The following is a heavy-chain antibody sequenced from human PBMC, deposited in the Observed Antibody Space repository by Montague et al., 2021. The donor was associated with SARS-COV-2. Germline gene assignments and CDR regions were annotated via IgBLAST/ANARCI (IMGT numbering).Heavy chain of an antibody. Sequence: SPRLSCAASGFTFSRYSMNWVRQAPGKGLEWVSAISSSSTYILHADSVKGRFTISRDNAKNPLYLQMNSLRAEDTAVYYCARAAHDYGDYDYWGQGTLVTVSS. V-gene: IGHV3-21*01. D-gene: IGHD4-17*01. CDR1: GFTFSRYS. J-gene: IGHJ4*02. CDR3: ARAAHDYGDYDY. CDR2: ISSSSTYI.